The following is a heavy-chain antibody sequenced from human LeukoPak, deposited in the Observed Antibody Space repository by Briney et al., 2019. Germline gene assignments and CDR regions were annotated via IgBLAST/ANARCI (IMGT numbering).Heavy chain of an antibody. CDR1: GYTSTGYY. J-gene: IGHJ4*02. CDR2: INPNSGGT. V-gene: IGHV1-2*04. Sequence: ASVKVSCKASGYTSTGYYMHWVRQAPGQGLEWMGWINPNSGGTNYAQKFQGWVTMTRDTSISTAYMELSRLRSDDTAVYYCARDTAGYSSGWPSFDYWGQGTLVTVSS. CDR3: ARDTAGYSSGWPSFDY. D-gene: IGHD6-19*01.